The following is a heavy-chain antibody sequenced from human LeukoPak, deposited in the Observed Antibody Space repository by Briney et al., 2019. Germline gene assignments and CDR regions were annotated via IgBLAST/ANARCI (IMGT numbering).Heavy chain of an antibody. D-gene: IGHD6-19*01. CDR2: IYYSGST. Sequence: SETLSLTCSVSGVSISGISYYWGWIRQPPGKGLEWIGSIYYSGSTYYNPSLKSRVTISVDTSKNQFSLKLSSVTAADAAVYYCAGGRSSVLGYWGQGTLVTVSS. J-gene: IGHJ4*02. CDR1: GVSISGISYY. CDR3: AGGRSSVLGY. V-gene: IGHV4-39*01.